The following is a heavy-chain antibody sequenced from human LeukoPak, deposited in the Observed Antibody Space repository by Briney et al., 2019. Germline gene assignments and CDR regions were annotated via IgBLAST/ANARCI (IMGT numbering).Heavy chain of an antibody. D-gene: IGHD6-19*01. CDR1: GGSISSYY. J-gene: IGHJ4*02. V-gene: IGHV4-59*01. CDR2: IYYSGST. Sequence: SETLSLTCTVSGGSISSYYWSWIRQPPGKGLEWIGYIYYSGSTNYNPSLKSRVTISVDTSKNQFSLKLSSVTAADTAVYYCARERRIAVAGSYFDYWGQGTLVTVSS. CDR3: ARERRIAVAGSYFDY.